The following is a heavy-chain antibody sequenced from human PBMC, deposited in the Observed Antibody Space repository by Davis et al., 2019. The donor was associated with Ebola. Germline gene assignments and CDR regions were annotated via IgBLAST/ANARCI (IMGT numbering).Heavy chain of an antibody. CDR1: GFTFSSYW. V-gene: IGHV3-7*01. CDR3: AREGTTVTSDY. Sequence: PGGSLRLSCAASGFTFSSYWMSWVRQAPGKGLEWVANIKQDGSEKYYVDYVKGRFTISRDNAKNSLYLQMNSLRAEDTAVYYCAREGTTVTSDYWGQGTLVTVSS. J-gene: IGHJ4*02. D-gene: IGHD4-11*01. CDR2: IKQDGSEK.